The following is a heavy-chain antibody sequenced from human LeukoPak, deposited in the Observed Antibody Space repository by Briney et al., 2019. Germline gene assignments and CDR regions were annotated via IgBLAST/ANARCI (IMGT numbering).Heavy chain of an antibody. CDR2: ISAYNGNT. D-gene: IGHD1-26*01. V-gene: IGHV1-18*01. CDR3: ARDPSGSYHDNWFDP. J-gene: IGHJ5*02. Sequence: ASVKVSCKASGYTFTSYGISWVRQAPGQGFEWMGWISAYNGNTNYAQKLQGRVTMTTDTSTSTAYMELRSLRSDDTAVYYCARDPSGSYHDNWFDPWGQGTLVTVSS. CDR1: GYTFTSYG.